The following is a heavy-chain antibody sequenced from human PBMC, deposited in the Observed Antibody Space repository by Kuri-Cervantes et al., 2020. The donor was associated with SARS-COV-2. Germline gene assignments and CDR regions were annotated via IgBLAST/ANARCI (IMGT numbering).Heavy chain of an antibody. CDR2: IYYSGST. Sequence: SETLSLTCTVSGGSISSSSYYWGWIRQPPGKGLEWIGSIYYSGSTYYSPSLKSRVTISVDTSKNQFSLKLSSVTAADTAVYYCARHSIVSYYFDYWGQGTLVTVSS. D-gene: IGHD2-15*01. V-gene: IGHV4-39*01. CDR1: GGSISSSSYY. J-gene: IGHJ4*02. CDR3: ARHSIVSYYFDY.